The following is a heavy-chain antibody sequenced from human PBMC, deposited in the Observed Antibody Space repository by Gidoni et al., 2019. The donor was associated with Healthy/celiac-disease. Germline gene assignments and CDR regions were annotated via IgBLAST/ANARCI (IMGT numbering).Heavy chain of an antibody. CDR3: AKSPRQDYYDSSGYYWVHNWFDP. Sequence: EVQLLESGGGLVQPGGSLRLSCAASGFTFSSYAMRWVRPAPGKGLEWVSAISGSGGSTYYADSVKGRFTISRDNSKNTLYLQMNSLRAEDTAVYYCAKSPRQDYYDSSGYYWVHNWFDPWGQGTLVTVSS. J-gene: IGHJ5*02. CDR2: ISGSGGST. D-gene: IGHD3-22*01. V-gene: IGHV3-23*01. CDR1: GFTFSSYA.